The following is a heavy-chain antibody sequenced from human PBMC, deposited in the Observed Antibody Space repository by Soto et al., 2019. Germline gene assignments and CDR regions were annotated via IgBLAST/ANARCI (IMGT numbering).Heavy chain of an antibody. J-gene: IGHJ4*02. Sequence: QVQLQQSGPGLVKPSQTLSLTCAISGDSVSSNSAAWNWIRQSPSRGLEWLGRTYYRSKWYNDYAVSVKSRITINPDTSTNQFSLQLNSVTPEDTAVYYCARAGTTANSSSSSYFDYWGQGTLVTVSS. V-gene: IGHV6-1*01. D-gene: IGHD6-6*01. CDR3: ARAGTTANSSSSSYFDY. CDR1: GDSVSSNSAA. CDR2: TYYRSKWYN.